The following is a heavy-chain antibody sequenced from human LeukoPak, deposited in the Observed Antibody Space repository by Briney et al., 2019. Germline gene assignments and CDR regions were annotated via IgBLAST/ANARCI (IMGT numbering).Heavy chain of an antibody. Sequence: ASVKVSCKASGYTFTSYGISWVRQAPGQGLEWMGIINPSGGSTSYAQKFQGRVTMTRDMSTSTVYMELSSLRSEDTAVYYCAREYYYDSSGTQYNWFDPWGQGTLVTVSS. J-gene: IGHJ5*02. V-gene: IGHV1-46*01. D-gene: IGHD3-22*01. CDR1: GYTFTSYG. CDR2: INPSGGST. CDR3: AREYYYDSSGTQYNWFDP.